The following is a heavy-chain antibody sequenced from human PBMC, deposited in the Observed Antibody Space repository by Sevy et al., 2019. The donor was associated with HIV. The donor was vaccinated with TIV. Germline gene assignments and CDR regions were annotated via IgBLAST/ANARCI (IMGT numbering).Heavy chain of an antibody. J-gene: IGHJ4*02. CDR2: ISWNSGSI. V-gene: IGHV3-9*01. D-gene: IGHD2-8*02. CDR1: GFTFDDYA. Sequence: GGSLRLSCAASGFTFDDYAMHWVRQAPGKGLEWVSGISWNSGSIGYADSVKGRFTISRDNAKNSLYLQMNSLRGEDTAVYYCARGPSFLVVSDAPVDYWGQGTLVTVSS. CDR3: ARGPSFLVVSDAPVDY.